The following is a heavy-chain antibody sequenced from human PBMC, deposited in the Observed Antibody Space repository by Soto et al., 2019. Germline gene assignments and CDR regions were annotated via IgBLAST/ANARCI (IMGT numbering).Heavy chain of an antibody. CDR3: AREQEWLSLWYYYMDV. D-gene: IGHD3-3*01. Sequence: GGSLRLSCAASGFTFSSYSMNWVRQAPGKGLEWVSYISSSSSTIYYADSVKGRFTISRDNAKNSLYLQMNSLRAEDTAVYYCAREQEWLSLWYYYMDVWGKGTTVTVSS. CDR2: ISSSSSTI. J-gene: IGHJ6*03. V-gene: IGHV3-48*01. CDR1: GFTFSSYS.